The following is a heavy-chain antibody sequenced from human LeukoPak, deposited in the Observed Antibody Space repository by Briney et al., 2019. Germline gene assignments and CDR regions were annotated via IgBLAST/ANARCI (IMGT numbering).Heavy chain of an antibody. D-gene: IGHD3-3*02. Sequence: GGSLRLSCAASGFTFSNAWMSWVRQAPGKGLEWVGRIKSKTDGGTTDYAAPVKGRFTISRDDSKNTLYLQMNSLKTEDTAVYYCTTEDVTPISGASDYWGQGTLVTVSS. CDR2: IKSKTDGGTT. CDR1: GFTFSNAW. J-gene: IGHJ4*02. V-gene: IGHV3-15*01. CDR3: TTEDVTPISGASDY.